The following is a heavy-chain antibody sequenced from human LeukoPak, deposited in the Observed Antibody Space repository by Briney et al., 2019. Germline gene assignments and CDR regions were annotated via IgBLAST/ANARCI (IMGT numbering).Heavy chain of an antibody. Sequence: PGGSLRLSCAASGFRLNNYAMTWVRQAPGKGLEWVSAISASGGYTYYADSVKGRFTISRDNFKNMLYLQMNSLRAEDTAIYYCAKDDYWGQGTLVTVSS. V-gene: IGHV3-23*01. CDR2: ISASGGYT. J-gene: IGHJ4*02. CDR3: AKDDY. CDR1: GFRLNNYA.